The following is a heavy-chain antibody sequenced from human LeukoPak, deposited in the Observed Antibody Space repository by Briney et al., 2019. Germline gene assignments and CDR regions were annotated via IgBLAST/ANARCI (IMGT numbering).Heavy chain of an antibody. Sequence: SETLSLTCAVYGGSFSGYYWSWIRQPPGKGLEWIAEINHSGSTNYNPSLKSRVTISVDTSKNQFSLKLSSVTAADTAVYYCARGRHSSMAARSSFDYWGQGTLVTVSS. CDR1: GGSFSGYY. CDR2: INHSGST. J-gene: IGHJ4*02. V-gene: IGHV4-34*01. CDR3: ARGRHSSMAARSSFDY. D-gene: IGHD6-6*01.